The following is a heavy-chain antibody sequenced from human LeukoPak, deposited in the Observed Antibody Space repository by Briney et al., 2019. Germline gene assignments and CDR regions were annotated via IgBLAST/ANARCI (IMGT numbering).Heavy chain of an antibody. CDR2: IYYSGST. V-gene: IGHV4-39*07. D-gene: IGHD2-15*01. J-gene: IGHJ5*02. Sequence: SETPSVTCTVPGGSISSSSYYWGWIRQPPGTGLEWLVSIYYSGSTYYNPSLKSRVTISVDTSKNQYSLRLSSVTAADTAVYYCARGITPRRGWFDPWGQGTLVTVSS. CDR3: ARGITPRRGWFDP. CDR1: GGSISSSSYY.